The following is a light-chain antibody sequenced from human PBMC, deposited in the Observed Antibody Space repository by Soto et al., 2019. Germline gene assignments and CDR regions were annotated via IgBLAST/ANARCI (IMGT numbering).Light chain of an antibody. Sequence: EIVMTQSPATLSVSPGERFTISCRASQSVSTNLAWYQQRPGHPPRLLIYGALTRATGIPARFSGSWSGTEFTLTISSLQSEDLAVYYCQEYNSWPRTFGQGTRLEIK. V-gene: IGKV3-15*01. CDR3: QEYNSWPRT. J-gene: IGKJ5*01. CDR2: GAL. CDR1: QSVSTN.